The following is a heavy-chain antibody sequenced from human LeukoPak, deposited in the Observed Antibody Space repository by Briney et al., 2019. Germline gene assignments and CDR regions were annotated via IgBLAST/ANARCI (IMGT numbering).Heavy chain of an antibody. V-gene: IGHV1-2*02. J-gene: IGHJ3*02. D-gene: IGHD1-7*01. CDR3: ARVLRWNYVEDAFDI. Sequence: ASVKVSCKASGYTFTGKYIHWVRQAPGQGLEWMGWINPNSGGTHYAQKFQGRVTMTRDTSISTAYMELSSLRSDDTAVYYCARVLRWNYVEDAFDIWGQGTMVTVSS. CDR1: GYTFTGKY. CDR2: INPNSGGT.